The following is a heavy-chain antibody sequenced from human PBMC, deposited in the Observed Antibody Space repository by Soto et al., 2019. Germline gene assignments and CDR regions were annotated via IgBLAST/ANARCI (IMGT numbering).Heavy chain of an antibody. CDR3: ATLSIAARRGWFDP. J-gene: IGHJ5*02. Sequence: ASVKVSCKVSVYTLTELSMHWVRQAPGKGLEWMGGFDPEDGETIYAQKFQGRVTMTEDTSTDTAYMELSSLRSEDTAVYYCATLSIAARRGWFDPWGQGTLVTVPQ. CDR2: FDPEDGET. D-gene: IGHD6-6*01. CDR1: VYTLTELS. V-gene: IGHV1-24*01.